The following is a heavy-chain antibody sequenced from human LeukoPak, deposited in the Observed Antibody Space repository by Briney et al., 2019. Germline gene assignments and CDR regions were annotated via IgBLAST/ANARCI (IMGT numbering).Heavy chain of an antibody. CDR1: GGSIRSDSHY. Sequence: SETLSLTCTGSGGSIRSDSHYWGWIRQPPGKGLEWIGSIYYSGSTYYSPSLESRVTISVDTSKHQFSLKVSSVTAADTAVYYCARLPTVVVITTRFDYFDYWGQGTLVTVSS. CDR2: IYYSGST. V-gene: IGHV4-39*01. J-gene: IGHJ4*02. D-gene: IGHD3-22*01. CDR3: ARLPTVVVITTRFDYFDY.